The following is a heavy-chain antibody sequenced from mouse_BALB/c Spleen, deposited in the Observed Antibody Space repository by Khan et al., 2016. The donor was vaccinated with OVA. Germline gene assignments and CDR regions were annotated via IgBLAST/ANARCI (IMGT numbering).Heavy chain of an antibody. CDR3: ARPATTEYDYVMAY. CDR1: GFTFSSYT. CDR2: ISNGGSSA. D-gene: IGHD1-1*01. Sequence: EVELVESGGDLVQTGGSLKLSCAASGFTFSSYTMSWVRQTPEKRLEWVTFISNGGSSAYYPDTVKGRFTISRDNAKNILYLQMSSLKSDDTAMYYCARPATTEYDYVMAYWGQGTSVTVSS. J-gene: IGHJ4*01. V-gene: IGHV5-12-2*01.